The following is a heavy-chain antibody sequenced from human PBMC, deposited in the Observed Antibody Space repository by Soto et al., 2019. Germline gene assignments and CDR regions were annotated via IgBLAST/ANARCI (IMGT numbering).Heavy chain of an antibody. D-gene: IGHD2-21*02. CDR3: ARHSIAYCGGDCYSFDY. Sequence: SETLSLTCTVSGGSISSSSYYWGWIRQPPGKGLEWIGSIYYSGSTYYNPSLKSRVTISVDTSKNQFSLKLSSVTAADTAVYYCARHSIAYCGGDCYSFDYWGQGTLVTVSS. J-gene: IGHJ4*02. CDR1: GGSISSSSYY. CDR2: IYYSGST. V-gene: IGHV4-39*01.